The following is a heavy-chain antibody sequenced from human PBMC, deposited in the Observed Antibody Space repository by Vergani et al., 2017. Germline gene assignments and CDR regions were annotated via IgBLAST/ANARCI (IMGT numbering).Heavy chain of an antibody. J-gene: IGHJ4*02. CDR1: GYTFTSYY. D-gene: IGHD5-24*01. CDR2: INPSGGST. V-gene: IGHV1-46*03. Sequence: VQLVPSGAEVKKPGASVKVSCKASGYTFTSYYMHWVRQAPGQGLEWMGIINPSGGSTSYAQKFQGRVTMTRDTSTGTVYMELSSLRSEDTAVYYCARDLRDGDNDYYFDYWGQGTLVTVSS. CDR3: ARDLRDGDNDYYFDY.